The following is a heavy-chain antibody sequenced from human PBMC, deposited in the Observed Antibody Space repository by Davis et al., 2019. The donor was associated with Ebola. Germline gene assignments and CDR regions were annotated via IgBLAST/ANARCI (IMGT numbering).Heavy chain of an antibody. D-gene: IGHD4-11*01. J-gene: IGHJ4*02. CDR3: ARDQATVTTSYFDY. CDR2: IIPILGIA. CDR1: GGTFSSYA. Sequence: SVKVSCKASGGTFSSYAISWVRQAPGQGLEWMGRIIPILGIANYAQKFQGRVTITADKSTSTAYMELNSLRAEDTAVYYCARDQATVTTSYFDYWGQGTLVTVSS. V-gene: IGHV1-69*04.